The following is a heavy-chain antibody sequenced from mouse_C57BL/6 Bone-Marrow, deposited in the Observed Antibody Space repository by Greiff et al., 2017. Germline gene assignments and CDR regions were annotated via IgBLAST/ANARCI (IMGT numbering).Heavy chain of an antibody. J-gene: IGHJ1*03. V-gene: IGHV1-18*01. CDR2: INPNNGGT. Sequence: VQLQQSGPELVKPGASVKIPCKASGYTFTDYNMDWVKQSHGKSLEWIGDINPNNGGTIYNQKFKGKATLTVDKSSSTAYMELRSLTSEDTAVYYCAREGDGNYCWYFDVWGTGTTVTVSS. CDR3: AREGDGNYCWYFDV. D-gene: IGHD2-1*01. CDR1: GYTFTDYN.